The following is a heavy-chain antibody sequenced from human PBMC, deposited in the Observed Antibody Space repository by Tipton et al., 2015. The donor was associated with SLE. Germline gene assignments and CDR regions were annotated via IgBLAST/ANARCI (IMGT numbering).Heavy chain of an antibody. V-gene: IGHV4-34*01. CDR2: INHSGST. J-gene: IGHJ4*02. Sequence: TLSLTCAVYGGSFSGYYWSWIRQPPGKGLEWIGEINHSGSTNYNPSLKSRVTISVDTSKKQFSLKLSSVTAADTAVYYCARDLGSSWPDYFDYWGQGTLVTVSS. CDR3: ARDLGSSWPDYFDY. CDR1: GGSFSGYY. D-gene: IGHD6-13*01.